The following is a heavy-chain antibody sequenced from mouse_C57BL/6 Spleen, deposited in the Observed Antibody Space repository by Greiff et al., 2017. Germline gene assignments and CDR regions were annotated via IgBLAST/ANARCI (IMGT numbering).Heavy chain of an antibody. V-gene: IGHV1-82*01. D-gene: IGHD2-5*01. CDR1: GYAFSSSW. Sequence: VQLQQSGPELVKPGASVKISCKASGYAFSSSWMNWVKQRPGKGLEWIGRIYPGDGDTNYNGKFKGKATLTADKSSSTAYMQLSSLTSEDSAVYFCARNYYSNHYAMDYWGQGTSVTVSS. J-gene: IGHJ4*01. CDR3: ARNYYSNHYAMDY. CDR2: IYPGDGDT.